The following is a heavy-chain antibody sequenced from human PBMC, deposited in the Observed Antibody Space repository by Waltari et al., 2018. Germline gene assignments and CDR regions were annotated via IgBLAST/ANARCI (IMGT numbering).Heavy chain of an antibody. J-gene: IGHJ5*01. Sequence: QVQLRESGPGLVKPSQTLSLTCSVSGGPINSENYYWGWVRKAADNGLEWIGRTYSNGDSRYSPSRDRRVTISVDRSRNQFSLSLRSVTAADTAMYYCARGDDRPARYFFDSWGQGILVTVSS. V-gene: IGHV4-61*02. D-gene: IGHD3-16*01. CDR3: ARGDDRPARYFFDS. CDR2: TYSNGDS. CDR1: GGPINSENYY.